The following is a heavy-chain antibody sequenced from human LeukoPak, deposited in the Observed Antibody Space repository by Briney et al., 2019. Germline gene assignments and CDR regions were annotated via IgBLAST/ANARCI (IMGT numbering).Heavy chain of an antibody. Sequence: GASVKVSCKASGGTFSSYAISWVRQAPGQGLEWMGRISPILGIANYAQKFQGRVTITADKSTSTAYMELSSLRSEDTAVYYCARDNTFKYYYDSSGYYSFDYWGQGTLVTVSS. CDR2: ISPILGIA. CDR1: GGTFSSYA. CDR3: ARDNTFKYYYDSSGYYSFDY. V-gene: IGHV1-69*04. J-gene: IGHJ4*02. D-gene: IGHD3-22*01.